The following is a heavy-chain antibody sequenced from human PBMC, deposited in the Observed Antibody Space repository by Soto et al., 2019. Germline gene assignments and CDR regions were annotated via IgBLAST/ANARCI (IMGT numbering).Heavy chain of an antibody. CDR2: IYYSGST. Sequence: SETLSLTCTVSGGSISSYYWSWIRQPPGKGLEWIGYIYYSGSTNYNPSLKSRVTISVDTSKNQFSLKLSSVTAADTAVYYCARGAAAGTVYYFDYWGQGTLVTVSS. CDR3: ARGAAAGTVYYFDY. D-gene: IGHD6-13*01. J-gene: IGHJ4*02. CDR1: GGSISSYY. V-gene: IGHV4-59*01.